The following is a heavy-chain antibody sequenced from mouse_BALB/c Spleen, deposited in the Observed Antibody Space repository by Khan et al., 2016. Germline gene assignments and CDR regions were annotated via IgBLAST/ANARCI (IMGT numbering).Heavy chain of an antibody. D-gene: IGHD2-4*01. CDR2: IYPGNVNT. CDR3: ARGGLRRGYYFDY. CDR1: GYTFTSYY. V-gene: IGHV1S56*01. J-gene: IGHJ2*01. Sequence: VQLQESGPELVKPGASVRISCKASGYTFTSYYIHWVKQRPGQGLEWIGWIYPGNVNTKYNEKFKGKATLTADKSSSTAYMQRSSLTSEDSAVYCCARGGLRRGYYFDYWGQGTTLTVSS.